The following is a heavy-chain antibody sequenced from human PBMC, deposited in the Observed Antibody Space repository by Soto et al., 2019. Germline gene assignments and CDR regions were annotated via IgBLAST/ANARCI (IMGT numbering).Heavy chain of an antibody. D-gene: IGHD3-10*01. CDR2: ISSDGSDK. Sequence: QVQLVESGGGVVQPGRSLRLSCAASGFTFSSYAMHWVRQAPGKGLEWVAVISSDGSDKYYADSVKGRFAISRDNSKNTLYVPLNRMRAEDTAIDYCARYRQYGAGFIDVWGQGTTVTVSS. CDR3: ARYRQYGAGFIDV. CDR1: GFTFSSYA. V-gene: IGHV3-30*09. J-gene: IGHJ6*02.